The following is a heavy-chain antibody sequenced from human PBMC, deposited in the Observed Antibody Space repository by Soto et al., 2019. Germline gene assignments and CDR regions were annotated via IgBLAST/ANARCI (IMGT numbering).Heavy chain of an antibody. D-gene: IGHD6-19*01. Sequence: SETLSLTCTVSGASITSYYWNWIRLPPGEELEWIGYIHYSGSTNYNPSLKSRVTISVDTSKTQFSLKLSSVTAADTAVYYCARGFLVVAGPLAHMDVWGKGATVTVSS. CDR3: ARGFLVVAGPLAHMDV. CDR2: IHYSGST. CDR1: GASITSYY. J-gene: IGHJ6*03. V-gene: IGHV4-59*01.